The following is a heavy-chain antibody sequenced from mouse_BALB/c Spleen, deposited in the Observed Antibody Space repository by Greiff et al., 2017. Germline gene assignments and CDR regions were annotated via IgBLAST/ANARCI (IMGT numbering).Heavy chain of an antibody. CDR3: ARGDYGNYDFDY. Sequence: EVKLMESGPELEKPGASVKISCKASGYSFTGYFMNWVMQSHGKSLEWIGRINPYNGDTFYNQKFKGKATLTVDKSSSTAHMELRSLASEDSAVYYCARGDYGNYDFDYWGQGTTLTVSS. J-gene: IGHJ2*01. CDR2: INPYNGDT. D-gene: IGHD2-1*01. V-gene: IGHV1-20*02. CDR1: GYSFTGYF.